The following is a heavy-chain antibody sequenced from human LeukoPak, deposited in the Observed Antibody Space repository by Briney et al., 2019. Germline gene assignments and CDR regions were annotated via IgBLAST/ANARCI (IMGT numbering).Heavy chain of an antibody. J-gene: IGHJ4*02. CDR1: GGTFSSYA. V-gene: IGHV1-69*11. CDR2: INVILDTA. D-gene: IGHD6-19*01. Sequence: SVKVSCKASGGTFSSYAISWVRQAPGQGLEWMGRINVILDTANYAQKFQGRVTITADESTTTAYMELSSLRSEDTAVYYCACSIAVAGPLDYWGQGTLVTVSS. CDR3: ACSIAVAGPLDY.